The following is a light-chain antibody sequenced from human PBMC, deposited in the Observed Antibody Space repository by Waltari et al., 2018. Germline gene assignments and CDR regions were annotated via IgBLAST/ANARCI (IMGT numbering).Light chain of an antibody. J-gene: IGLJ3*02. V-gene: IGLV2-8*01. CDR3: SSYAGSNTWV. CDR2: EVS. CDR1: SRDVGGYHY. Sequence: QSALTQPPSASGSPGQSVTNSCPGTSRDVGGYHYGSWYQHHPAKAPKFMIYEVSKRPSGVPDRFSGSKSGNTASLTVSGLQAEDEADYYCSSYAGSNTWVFGGGTKLTVL.